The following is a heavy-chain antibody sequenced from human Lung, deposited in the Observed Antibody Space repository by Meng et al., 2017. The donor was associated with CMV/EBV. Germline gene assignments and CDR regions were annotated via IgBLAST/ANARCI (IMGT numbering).Heavy chain of an antibody. CDR2: IYTSGST. CDR3: ARGSRDEAFQH. CDR1: GGSISSYY. J-gene: IGHJ1*01. D-gene: IGHD5-24*01. V-gene: IGHV4-4*07. Sequence: VRLQEAGPGRVRPSETLSPTWTVSGGSISSYYWSWIRQPAGKGLEWIGRIYTSGSTNYNPSLKSRVTMSVDTSKNQFSLKLSSVTAADTAVYYCARGSRDEAFQHWGQGTLVTVSS.